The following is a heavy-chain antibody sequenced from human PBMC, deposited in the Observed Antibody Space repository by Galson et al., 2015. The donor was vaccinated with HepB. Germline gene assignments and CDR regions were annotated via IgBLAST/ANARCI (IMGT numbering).Heavy chain of an antibody. Sequence: SVKVSCKVSGYTLTELSMHWVRQAPGKGLEWMGGFDPEDGETIYAQKFQGRVTMTEDTSTDTAYMELSSLRSEDTAVYYCATHLPTTVTSSRFDYWGQGTLVTVSS. CDR3: ATHLPTTVTSSRFDY. CDR1: GYTLTELS. D-gene: IGHD4-17*01. CDR2: FDPEDGET. J-gene: IGHJ4*02. V-gene: IGHV1-24*01.